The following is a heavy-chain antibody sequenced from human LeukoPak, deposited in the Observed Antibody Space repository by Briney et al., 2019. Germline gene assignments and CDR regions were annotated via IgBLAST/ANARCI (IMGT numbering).Heavy chain of an antibody. CDR1: GGSISSSNW. CDR2: IYHSRST. D-gene: IGHD5-12*01. V-gene: IGHV4-4*02. J-gene: IGHJ6*02. Sequence: KPSGTLSLTCAVSGGSISSSNWWSWVRQPPGKGLEWIGEIYHSRSTNYNPSLKSRVTISVDKSKNQFSLKLSSVTAADTAVYYCASRGYSGYDYSHGMDVWGQGTTVTVSS. CDR3: ASRGYSGYDYSHGMDV.